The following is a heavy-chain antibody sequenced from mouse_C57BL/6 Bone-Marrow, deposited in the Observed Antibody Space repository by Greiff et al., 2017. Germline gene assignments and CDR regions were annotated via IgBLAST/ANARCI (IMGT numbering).Heavy chain of an antibody. Sequence: QVQLQQSGAELVKPGASVKLSCKASGYTFTSYWMQWVKQRPGQGLEWIGEIDPSDSYTNYNQKFKGKATLTVDTSSSTAYMQLSSLTSEDSAVYYCARRYYGSNYWYFDVWGTGTTVTVSS. CDR2: IDPSDSYT. CDR3: ARRYYGSNYWYFDV. V-gene: IGHV1-50*01. J-gene: IGHJ1*03. CDR1: GYTFTSYW. D-gene: IGHD1-1*01.